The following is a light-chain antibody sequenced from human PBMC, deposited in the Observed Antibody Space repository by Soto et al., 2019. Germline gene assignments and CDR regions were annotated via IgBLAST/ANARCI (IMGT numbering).Light chain of an antibody. CDR1: SSDVGGYNY. J-gene: IGLJ1*01. CDR2: EVS. CDR3: SSYTSSSTLA. V-gene: IGLV2-14*01. Sequence: QSALTQPASVSGSPGQSITISCTGTSSDVGGYNYVSWYQQHPGKAPKLMIYEVSNRPSGVSNRFSGSKSGNTASLTISGLQAEVEADYYCSSYTSSSTLAFGTGTKLTVL.